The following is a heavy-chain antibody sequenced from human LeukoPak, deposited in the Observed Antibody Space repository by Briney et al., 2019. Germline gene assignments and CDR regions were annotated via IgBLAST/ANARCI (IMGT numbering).Heavy chain of an antibody. V-gene: IGHV4-31*03. D-gene: IGHD5-18*01. CDR2: IYYSGST. CDR3: ARGGRIQLWQYYFDY. CDR1: GGSISSGGYY. J-gene: IGHJ4*02. Sequence: PSETLSLTCTVSGGSISSGGYYWSWLRQHPGKGLEWIGYIYYSGSTYYNPSLKSRVTISVDTSKNQFSLKLSSVTAADTAVYYCARGGRIQLWQYYFDYWGQGTLVTVSS.